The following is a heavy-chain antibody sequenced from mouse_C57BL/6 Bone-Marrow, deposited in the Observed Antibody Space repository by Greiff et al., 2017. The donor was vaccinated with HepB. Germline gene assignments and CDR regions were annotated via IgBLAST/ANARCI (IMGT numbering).Heavy chain of an antibody. CDR2: IDPETGGT. J-gene: IGHJ4*01. CDR3: TAYSNYVLYYAMDY. CDR1: GYTFTDYE. D-gene: IGHD2-5*01. Sequence: VQLQQSGAELVRPGASVTLSCKASGYTFTDYEMHWVKQTPVHGLEWIGAIDPETGGTAYNQKFKGKAILTADKSSSTAYMELLSLTSEDSAVYYCTAYSNYVLYYAMDYWGQGTSVTVSS. V-gene: IGHV1-15*01.